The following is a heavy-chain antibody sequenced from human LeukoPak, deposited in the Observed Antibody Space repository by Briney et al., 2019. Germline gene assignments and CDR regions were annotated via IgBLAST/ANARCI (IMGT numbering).Heavy chain of an antibody. Sequence: GGSLRLSCAASGFTFSSYAMHWVRQAPGKGLEWVAVISYDGSNKYYADSVKGRFTISRDNSENTLYLQMNSLRAEDTAVYYCARDSSSSGSRWFDPWGQGTLVTVSS. J-gene: IGHJ5*02. CDR3: ARDSSSSGSRWFDP. V-gene: IGHV3-30*04. D-gene: IGHD6-19*01. CDR1: GFTFSSYA. CDR2: ISYDGSNK.